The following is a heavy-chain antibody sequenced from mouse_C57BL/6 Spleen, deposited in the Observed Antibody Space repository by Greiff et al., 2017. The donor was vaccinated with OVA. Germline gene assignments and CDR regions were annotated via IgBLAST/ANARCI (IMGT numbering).Heavy chain of an antibody. V-gene: IGHV1-64*01. CDR3: ARGDGSSYDFDY. CDR1: GYTFTSYW. Sequence: QVPLKQPGAELVKPGASVKLSCQASGYTFTSYWMHWVKQRPGQGLEWIGMIHPNSGSTNYNEKFKSKATLTVDKSSSTAYMQLSSLTSEDSAVYYCARGDGSSYDFDYWGQGTTLTVSS. CDR2: IHPNSGST. J-gene: IGHJ2*01. D-gene: IGHD1-1*01.